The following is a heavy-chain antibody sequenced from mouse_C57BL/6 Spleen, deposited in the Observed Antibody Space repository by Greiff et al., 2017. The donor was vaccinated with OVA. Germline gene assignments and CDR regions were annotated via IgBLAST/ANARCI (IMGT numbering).Heavy chain of an antibody. CDR3: AREVYSNYGGFAY. CDR2: IYPGSGST. CDR1: GYTFTSYW. V-gene: IGHV1-55*01. Sequence: VQLQQPGAELVKPGASVKMSCKASGYTFTSYWITWVKQRPGQGLEWIGDIYPGSGSTNYNEKFKSKATLTVDTSSSTAYMQLSSLTSEDSAVYYCAREVYSNYGGFAYWGQGTLVTVSA. J-gene: IGHJ3*01. D-gene: IGHD2-5*01.